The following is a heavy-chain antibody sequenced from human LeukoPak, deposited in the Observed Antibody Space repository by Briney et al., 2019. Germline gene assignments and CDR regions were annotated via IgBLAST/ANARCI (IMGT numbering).Heavy chain of an antibody. J-gene: IGHJ4*02. CDR1: GGSISSYY. CDR3: ARHHNWNYDY. V-gene: IGHV4-59*08. D-gene: IGHD1-20*01. CDR2: IYYSGST. Sequence: SETLSLTCTVSGGSISSYYWSWIRQPPGKGLEWIGYIYYSGSTNYNPSLKSRVTISVDTSKNQFSLRLSSVTAADTAVYYCARHHNWNYDYWGQGTLVTVSS.